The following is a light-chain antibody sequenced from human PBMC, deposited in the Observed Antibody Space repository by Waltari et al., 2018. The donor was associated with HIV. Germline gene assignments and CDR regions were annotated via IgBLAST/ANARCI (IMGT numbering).Light chain of an antibody. CDR1: QSISSN. V-gene: IGKV3-15*01. CDR3: QHYNEWPRIT. CDR2: DAS. J-gene: IGKJ5*01. Sequence: EVVMTQSPATLSVSPGERATLSCRDSQSISSNLAWYQQKPGQAPRLLIYDASTWATDTPARFSGSGSGTEFTLTISSLQSEDFAVYYCQHYNEWPRITFGQGTRLDIK.